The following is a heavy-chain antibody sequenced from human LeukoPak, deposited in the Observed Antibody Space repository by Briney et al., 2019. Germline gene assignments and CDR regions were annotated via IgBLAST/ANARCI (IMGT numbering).Heavy chain of an antibody. J-gene: IGHJ4*02. V-gene: IGHV4-59*12. Sequence: SETLSLTCTVSGGSIISYYWSWIRQPPGKGLEWVGYMYYSGSTNYNPSLKSRVTISVDTSKNQFSLKLSSVTAADTAVYYCARDDYYDSSGKGFDYWGQGALVTVSS. CDR1: GGSIISYY. CDR2: MYYSGST. D-gene: IGHD3-22*01. CDR3: ARDDYYDSSGKGFDY.